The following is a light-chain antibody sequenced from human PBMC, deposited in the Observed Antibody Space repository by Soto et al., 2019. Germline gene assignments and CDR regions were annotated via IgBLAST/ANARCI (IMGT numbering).Light chain of an antibody. Sequence: QAVVTQPRSVSGSPGQSVTISCTGTRNDVGGYNYVSWYQQHPGKAPKLMIYDVTKRPSGVPDRFSGSKSGSTASLTISGLQAEDEADYYCCSYAGSYIFVFGTGTKLTVL. J-gene: IGLJ1*01. CDR1: RNDVGGYNY. CDR2: DVT. V-gene: IGLV2-11*01. CDR3: CSYAGSYIFV.